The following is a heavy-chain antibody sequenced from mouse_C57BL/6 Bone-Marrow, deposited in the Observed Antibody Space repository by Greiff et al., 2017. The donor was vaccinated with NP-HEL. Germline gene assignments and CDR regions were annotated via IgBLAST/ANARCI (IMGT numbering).Heavy chain of an antibody. Sequence: QVQLQQPGAELVRPGSSVKLSCKASGYTFTSYWMHWVKQRPIQGLEWIGNIDPSDSETHYNQKFKDKATLTVDKSSSTAYMQLSSLTSEDSAVYYCARAPIYAMGCWGQGATVTVSS. CDR2: IDPSDSET. CDR1: GYTFTSYW. D-gene: IGHD6-5*01. J-gene: IGHJ4*01. CDR3: ARAPIYAMGC. V-gene: IGHV1-52*01.